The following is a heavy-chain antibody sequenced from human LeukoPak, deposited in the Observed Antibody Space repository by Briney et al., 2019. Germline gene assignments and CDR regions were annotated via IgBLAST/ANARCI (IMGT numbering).Heavy chain of an antibody. D-gene: IGHD4-17*01. Sequence: ASVKVSCRASGYTFTGYYMHWVRQAPGQGLEWMGWINPNSGGTNYAQKFQGRVTMTRDTSISTAYMELSSLRSEDTAVYYCAAGKYGDYYYWGQGTLVTVSS. CDR3: AAGKYGDYYY. J-gene: IGHJ4*02. CDR2: INPNSGGT. CDR1: GYTFTGYY. V-gene: IGHV1-2*02.